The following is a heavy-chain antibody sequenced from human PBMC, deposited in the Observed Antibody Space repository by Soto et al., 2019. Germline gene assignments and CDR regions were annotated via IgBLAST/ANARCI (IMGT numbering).Heavy chain of an antibody. Sequence: ASVKVSCKASGGTFSSYAISWVRQAPGQGLEWMGGIIPIFGTANYAQKFQGRVTITADESTSTAYMELSSLRSEDTAVYYRARRVGTHILTGYYRVNWFDPWGQGTLVTVSS. J-gene: IGHJ5*02. CDR2: IIPIFGTA. V-gene: IGHV1-69*13. CDR1: GGTFSSYA. CDR3: ARRVGTHILTGYYRVNWFDP. D-gene: IGHD3-9*01.